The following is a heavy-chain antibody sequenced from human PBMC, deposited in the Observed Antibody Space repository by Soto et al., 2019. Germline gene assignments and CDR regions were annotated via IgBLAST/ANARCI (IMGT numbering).Heavy chain of an antibody. Sequence: GGSLRLSCAASGFTFSSYAMSWVRQAPGKGLEWVSGISGRGGSTYNADSVKGRFAISRENSKNTLYLQMSSLRAEDTAVYYCAKGYYGSGRYSNAMDVWGQGTTVTVSS. CDR2: ISGRGGST. D-gene: IGHD3-10*01. V-gene: IGHV3-23*01. J-gene: IGHJ6*02. CDR1: GFTFSSYA. CDR3: AKGYYGSGRYSNAMDV.